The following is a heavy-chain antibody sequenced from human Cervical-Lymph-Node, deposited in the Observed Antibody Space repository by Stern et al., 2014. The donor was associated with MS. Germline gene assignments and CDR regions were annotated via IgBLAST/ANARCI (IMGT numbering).Heavy chain of an antibody. J-gene: IGHJ4*02. D-gene: IGHD3-16*02. CDR2: IFGDDDK. CDR1: GLSLTTSAVG. CDR3: AHSVSDYDDVWGTYRKFDY. Sequence: QVTLRESGPTLVKPTQTLTLTCTFSGLSLTTSAVGVGWIRQPPGKALEWLALIFGDDDKRYSQSLKSRLTITKDPSKSQVVLTMTNMDPVDTATYFCAHSVSDYDDVWGTYRKFDYWGQGALVTVSS. V-gene: IGHV2-5*02.